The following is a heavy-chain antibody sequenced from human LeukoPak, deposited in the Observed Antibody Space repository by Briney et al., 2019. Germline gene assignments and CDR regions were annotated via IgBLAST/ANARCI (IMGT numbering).Heavy chain of an antibody. D-gene: IGHD6-13*01. V-gene: IGHV4-30-4*01. CDR2: IYYSGST. Sequence: SETLFLTCTVSGGSISSGDYYWSWIRQPPGKGLEWIGYIYYSGSTYYNPSLKSRVTISVDTSKNQFSLKLSSVTAADTAVYYCATALYSSSWYGGRSYYYYGMDVWGQGTTVTVSS. CDR1: GGSISSGDYY. J-gene: IGHJ6*02. CDR3: ATALYSSSWYGGRSYYYYGMDV.